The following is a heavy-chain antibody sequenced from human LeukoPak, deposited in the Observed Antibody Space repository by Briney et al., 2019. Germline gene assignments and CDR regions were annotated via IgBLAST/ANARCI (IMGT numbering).Heavy chain of an antibody. Sequence: SETLSLTCTVSGGSIKDYYWAWIRQAPGEGLEWIGYISNSGTTDYNPSLKSRVTMSVDTSKNEFSLKLTSVSAADTAMYYCARVVRGAVTSNWFDPWGPGTLVTVSS. CDR3: ARVVRGAVTSNWFDP. J-gene: IGHJ5*02. V-gene: IGHV4-59*01. CDR2: ISNSGTT. D-gene: IGHD4-17*01. CDR1: GGSIKDYY.